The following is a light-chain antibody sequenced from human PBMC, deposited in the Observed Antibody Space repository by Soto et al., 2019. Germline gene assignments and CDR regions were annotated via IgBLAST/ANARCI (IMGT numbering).Light chain of an antibody. Sequence: DIVMTQSPLSLPVTPGEPASISCRSSQSLLYSNGYNYLDWYLQKPGQSPLLLIYLGSNRASGVADRFSGSGSGTDFTLKISRVEAEDVGVYYCMQALQTRTFGQGTKVEIK. CDR3: MQALQTRT. CDR1: QSLLYSNGYNY. J-gene: IGKJ1*01. CDR2: LGS. V-gene: IGKV2-28*01.